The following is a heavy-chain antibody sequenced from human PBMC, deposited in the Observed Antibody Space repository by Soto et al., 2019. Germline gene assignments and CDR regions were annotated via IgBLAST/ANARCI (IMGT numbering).Heavy chain of an antibody. Sequence: GGSLRLSCAASGFTFSSYEMNWVRQAPGKGLEWVSYISSSGSTIYYADSVKGRFTISRDNAKNSLYLQMNSLRAEDTAVYYCAREPYCTNGVCYTYVAYWGQGTLVTVSS. J-gene: IGHJ4*02. V-gene: IGHV3-48*03. CDR2: ISSSGSTI. D-gene: IGHD2-8*01. CDR3: AREPYCTNGVCYTYVAY. CDR1: GFTFSSYE.